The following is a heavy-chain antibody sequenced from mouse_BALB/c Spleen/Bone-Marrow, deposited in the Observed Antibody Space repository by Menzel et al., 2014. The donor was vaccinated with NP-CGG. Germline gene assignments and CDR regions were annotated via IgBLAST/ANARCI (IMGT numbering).Heavy chain of an antibody. CDR3: TTLARSDFDY. J-gene: IGHJ2*01. CDR1: GYTFSNYW. D-gene: IGHD3-1*01. CDR2: IYPGNSDT. Sequence: SGTVLARPGAAVKMSCEASGYTFSNYWMHWVKQRPGQGLAWIGTIYPGNSDTTYNQKFKGKAKLTAVTSTSTAYMELSSLTNEDSAVYYCTTLARSDFDYWGQGPTLTVSS. V-gene: IGHV1-5*01.